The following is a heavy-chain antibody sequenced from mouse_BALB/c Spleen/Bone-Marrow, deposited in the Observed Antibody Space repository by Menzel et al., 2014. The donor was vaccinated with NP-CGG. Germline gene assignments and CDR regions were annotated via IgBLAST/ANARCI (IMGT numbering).Heavy chain of an antibody. V-gene: IGHV1S81*02. CDR2: INPSNGGT. CDR1: GHTFTSYY. Sequence: QVQLQQSGAELVKPGASVKLSCKASGHTFTSYYMYWVKQRPGQGLEWIGEINPSNGGTNFNEKFKSKATLTVDKSSSTAYMQLSSLTSEDSAVYYCTRRLLYYAMDYWGQGTSVTVSS. J-gene: IGHJ4*01. D-gene: IGHD2-13*01. CDR3: TRRLLYYAMDY.